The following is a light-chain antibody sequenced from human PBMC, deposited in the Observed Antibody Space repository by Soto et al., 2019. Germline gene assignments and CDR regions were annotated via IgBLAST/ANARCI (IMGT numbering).Light chain of an antibody. J-gene: IGLJ1*01. Sequence: QSVLTQSPSASGTPGQRGTISCSGSSSNIGSNYAYWYRQLPGTAPKVLIYRNNQRPSGVPDRFSGSKSGTSASLAIGGLRSEDEADYYCATWDDSLSGYVFGTGTKLTVL. CDR2: RNN. CDR3: ATWDDSLSGYV. CDR1: SSNIGSNY. V-gene: IGLV1-47*01.